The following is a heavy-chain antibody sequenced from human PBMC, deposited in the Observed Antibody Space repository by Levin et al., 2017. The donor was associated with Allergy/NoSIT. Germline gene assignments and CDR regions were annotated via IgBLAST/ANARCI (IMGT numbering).Heavy chain of an antibody. Sequence: KISCKASGGTFSSYAISWVRQAPGQGLEWMGRIIPILGIANYAQKFQGRVTITADKSTSTAYMELSSLRSEDTAVYYCAQTVAGTRTSDYWGQGTLVTVSS. V-gene: IGHV1-69*04. CDR2: IIPILGIA. D-gene: IGHD6-13*01. J-gene: IGHJ4*02. CDR3: AQTVAGTRTSDY. CDR1: GGTFSSYA.